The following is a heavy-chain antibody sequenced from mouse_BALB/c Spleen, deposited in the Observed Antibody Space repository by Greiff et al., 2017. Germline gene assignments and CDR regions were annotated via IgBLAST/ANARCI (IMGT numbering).Heavy chain of an antibody. CDR2: IWAGGST. V-gene: IGHV2-9*02. D-gene: IGHD2-10*01. CDR3: VRTYYGNSLFAY. Sequence: VMLVESGPGLVAPSQSLSITCTVSGFSLTSYGVHWVRQPPGKGLEWLGVIWAGGSTNYNSALMSRLSISKDNSKSQVFLKMNSLQTDDTAMYYCVRTYYGNSLFAYWGQGTLVTVSA. J-gene: IGHJ3*01. CDR1: GFSLTSYG.